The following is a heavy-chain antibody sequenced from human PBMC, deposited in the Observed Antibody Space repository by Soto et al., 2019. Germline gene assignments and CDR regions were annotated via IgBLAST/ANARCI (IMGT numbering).Heavy chain of an antibody. J-gene: IGHJ5*02. CDR2: ISSSSYI. CDR3: ARSRDEYCSGGSFLDGWFDP. D-gene: IGHD2-15*01. CDR1: GFTFSSYS. Sequence: EVQLVESGGGLVKPGGSLRLSCAASGFTFSSYSMNWVRQAPGKGLEWVSSISSSSYIYYADSVKGRFTISRDNAKNSLYLQMNSLRAEDTAVYYCARSRDEYCSGGSFLDGWFDPWGQGTLVTVSS. V-gene: IGHV3-21*01.